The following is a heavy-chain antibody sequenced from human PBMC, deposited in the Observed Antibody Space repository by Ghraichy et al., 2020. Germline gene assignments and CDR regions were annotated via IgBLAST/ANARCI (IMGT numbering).Heavy chain of an antibody. CDR1: GYTFTSYD. CDR2: MNPNSGNT. V-gene: IGHV1-8*01. J-gene: IGHJ6*02. CDR3: ARRGSSSWVSLYYYYGMDV. Sequence: ASVKVSCKASGYTFTSYDINWVRQATGQGLEWMGWMNPNSGNTGYAQKFQGRVTMTRNTSISTAYMELSSLRSEDTAVYYCARRGSSSWVSLYYYYGMDVWGQGTTVTVSS. D-gene: IGHD6-13*01.